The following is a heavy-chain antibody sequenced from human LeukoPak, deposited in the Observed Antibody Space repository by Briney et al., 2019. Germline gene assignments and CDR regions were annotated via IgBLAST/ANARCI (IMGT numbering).Heavy chain of an antibody. CDR2: INPNSGGT. Sequence: GASVKVSCKASGYTFTGYYMHWVRQAPGQGLELMGWINPNSGGTNYAQKFQGRVTMTRDTSISTAYMELSRLRSDDTAVYYCARGLVGATTRFDPWGQGTLVTVSS. J-gene: IGHJ5*02. D-gene: IGHD1-26*01. CDR1: GYTFTGYY. CDR3: ARGLVGATTRFDP. V-gene: IGHV1-2*02.